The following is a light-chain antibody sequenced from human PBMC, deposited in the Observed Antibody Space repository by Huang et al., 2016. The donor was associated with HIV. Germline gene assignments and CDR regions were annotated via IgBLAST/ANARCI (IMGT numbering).Light chain of an antibody. V-gene: IGKV1-33*01. Sequence: DIQMTQSPTSLSASVGDRVTITCQASQDISNYLNWYQQKPGKAPKLLIYDASNLETGVPSRFSGGGSWTDFNFTIISLQPEDFATYHCQQYDNLPITFGGGTKVEIK. CDR2: DAS. J-gene: IGKJ4*01. CDR1: QDISNY. CDR3: QQYDNLPIT.